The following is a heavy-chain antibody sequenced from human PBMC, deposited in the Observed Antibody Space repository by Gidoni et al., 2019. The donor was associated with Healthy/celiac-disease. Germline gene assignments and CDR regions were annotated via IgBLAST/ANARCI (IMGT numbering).Heavy chain of an antibody. J-gene: IGHJ6*02. CDR2: IWYDGSNK. D-gene: IGHD6-19*01. CDR3: ARGSACCSGWYYYYYGMDV. Sequence: QVQLVASGGGVVKPGRSLRLSCDASGFTFSSDGMHWVRQAPGKGLGWGEVIWYDGSNKYYADSVKGRFTISRDNSKNTLYLQMNSLRAEDTAVYYCARGSACCSGWYYYYYGMDVWGQGTTVTVSS. CDR1: GFTFSSDG. V-gene: IGHV3-33*01.